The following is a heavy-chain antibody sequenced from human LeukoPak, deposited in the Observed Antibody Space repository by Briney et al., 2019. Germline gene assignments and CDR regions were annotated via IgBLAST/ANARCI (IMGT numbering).Heavy chain of an antibody. Sequence: SSGDYYWSWIRQHPGKGLEWIGSIRSKGDGGTTEYAASVKGRFVISREDSKSIAYLQMDSLESEDTAVYYCARGGYQFEHWGQGTLVTVSS. CDR1: SSGDYY. J-gene: IGHJ1*01. CDR3: ARGGYQFEH. D-gene: IGHD3-16*02. CDR2: IRSKGDGGTT. V-gene: IGHV3-49*03.